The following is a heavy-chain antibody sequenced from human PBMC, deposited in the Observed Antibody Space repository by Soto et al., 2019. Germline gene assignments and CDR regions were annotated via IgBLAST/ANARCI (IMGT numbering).Heavy chain of an antibody. D-gene: IGHD3-10*01. CDR1: GFIFSDHY. CDR2: SGNKPNSYIT. V-gene: IGHV3-72*01. Sequence: PGGSLRLSCAVSGFIFSDHYMDWVRQAPGKGLEWVGRSGNKPNSYITEYAASVKDRFTISRDDSKNSLYLHMDSLKTEDTAVYYCARDSRPGVGAAGGYFDYWGQGTMVTVSS. J-gene: IGHJ4*02. CDR3: ARDSRPGVGAAGGYFDY.